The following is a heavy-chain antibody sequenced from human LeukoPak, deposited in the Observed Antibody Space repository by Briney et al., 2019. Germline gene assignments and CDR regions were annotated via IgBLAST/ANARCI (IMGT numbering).Heavy chain of an antibody. Sequence: SETLSLTCTVSGGSISSYYWSWIRQPPGKGLEWIGYIYYSGSTNYNPSLKSRVTISVDTSKNQFSLKLSSVTAADTAVYYCARQGGGSEVYYFDYWGQGTLVTVSS. CDR1: GGSISSYY. D-gene: IGHD2-15*01. CDR2: IYYSGST. V-gene: IGHV4-59*08. CDR3: ARQGGGSEVYYFDY. J-gene: IGHJ4*02.